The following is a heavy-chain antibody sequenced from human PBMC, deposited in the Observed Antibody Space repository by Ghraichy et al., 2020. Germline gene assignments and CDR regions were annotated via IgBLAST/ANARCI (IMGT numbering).Heavy chain of an antibody. J-gene: IGHJ4*02. CDR1: GGSFSGYY. CDR2: INHSGST. Sequence: SETLSLTCAVYGGSFSGYYWSWIRQPPGKGLEWIGEINHSGSTNYNPSLKSRVTISVDTSKNQFSLKLSSVTAADTAVYYCTSNRRMGYYVKNFDYWGQGTLVTVSS. D-gene: IGHD3-22*01. CDR3: TSNRRMGYYVKNFDY. V-gene: IGHV4-34*01.